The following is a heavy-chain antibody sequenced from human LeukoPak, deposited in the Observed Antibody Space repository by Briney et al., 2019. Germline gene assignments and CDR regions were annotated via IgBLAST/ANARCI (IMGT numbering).Heavy chain of an antibody. V-gene: IGHV1-69*13. CDR2: IIPIFATA. D-gene: IGHD3-22*01. J-gene: IGHJ4*02. CDR1: GGTFSSYA. Sequence: SVKVSCKASGGTFSSYAISWVRQAPGQGLEWMGGIIPIFATANYAQKFQGRVTITADESTSTAYMELSRLRSDDTAVYYCARDLRSSSGLPYYWGQGTLVTVSS. CDR3: ARDLRSSSGLPYY.